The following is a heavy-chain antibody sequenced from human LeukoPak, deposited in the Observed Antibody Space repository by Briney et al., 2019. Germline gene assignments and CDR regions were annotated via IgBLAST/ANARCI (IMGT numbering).Heavy chain of an antibody. D-gene: IGHD6-13*01. CDR2: IHYSGIT. V-gene: IGHV4-39*01. Sequence: SSETLSLTCTVSGGSITSSGYYWGWIRQPPGKGLEWIASIHYSGITYYNPSLKSRVTISVDTSKNQFSLKLSSVTAADTAVYYCARRRAAAGPFDYWGQGTLVTVSS. J-gene: IGHJ4*02. CDR1: GGSITSSGYY. CDR3: ARRRAAAGPFDY.